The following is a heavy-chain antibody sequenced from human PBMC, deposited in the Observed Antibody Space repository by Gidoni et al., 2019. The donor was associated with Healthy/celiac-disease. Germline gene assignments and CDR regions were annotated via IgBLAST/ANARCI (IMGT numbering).Heavy chain of an antibody. Sequence: QVQLVESGGGVVQPGRSLRLSCAASGFTFSSYGMHWVRQAPGKGLEWVAVIWYDGSNKYYADSVKGRFTISRDNSKNTLYLQMNSLRAEDTAVYYCARGAYYYDSSGYFYWGQGTLVTVSS. CDR2: IWYDGSNK. D-gene: IGHD3-22*01. CDR3: ARGAYYYDSSGYFY. V-gene: IGHV3-33*01. J-gene: IGHJ4*02. CDR1: GFTFSSYG.